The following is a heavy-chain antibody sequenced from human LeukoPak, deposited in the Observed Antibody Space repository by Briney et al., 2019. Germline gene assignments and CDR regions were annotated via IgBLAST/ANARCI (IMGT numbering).Heavy chain of an antibody. Sequence: SETLSLTCAVYGGSFSGYYWSWIRQPPGKGLEWIGEINHSGSTNYNPSLKSRVTMSVDTSKNQFSLKLSSVTAADTAVYYCAREVCSSTSCRLEYFQHWGQGTLVTVSS. CDR1: GGSFSGYY. D-gene: IGHD2-2*01. V-gene: IGHV4-34*01. CDR2: INHSGST. J-gene: IGHJ1*01. CDR3: AREVCSSTSCRLEYFQH.